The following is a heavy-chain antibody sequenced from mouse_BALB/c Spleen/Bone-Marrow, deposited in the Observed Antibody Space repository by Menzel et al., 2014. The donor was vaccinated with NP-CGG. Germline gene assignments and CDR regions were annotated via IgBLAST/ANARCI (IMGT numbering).Heavy chain of an antibody. J-gene: IGHJ4*01. CDR3: SIVDFLYDYVMDY. CDR1: GYTFTNNY. Sequence: QVQLKESGAELVKPGAAVKMPGKDTGYTFTNNYQYWVKQRPGQGLEWIGEINPSQGGTNYNEKFKTKATLTVDKSSSTAKMQLCCLTSEDSAVCFFSIVDFLYDYVMDYWGQGSSVTVSS. V-gene: IGHV1S81*02. CDR2: INPSQGGT. D-gene: IGHD2-12*01.